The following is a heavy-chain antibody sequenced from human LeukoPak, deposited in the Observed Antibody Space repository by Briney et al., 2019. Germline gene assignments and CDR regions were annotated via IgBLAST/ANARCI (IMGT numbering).Heavy chain of an antibody. CDR2: XXXSGIKT. Sequence: SXVXFSSYAMGWVRQAPVKGXEWVXXXXXSGIKTYYKDSVKGRFTISRDNSKNTMYLQMNSLRAEDTAVYYCAKGTLGSCSGASCYPLDYWGQGTQVTVSS. V-gene: IGHV3-23*01. D-gene: IGHD2-15*01. CDR1: XVXFSSYA. J-gene: IGHJ4*02. CDR3: AKGTLGSCSGASCYPLDY.